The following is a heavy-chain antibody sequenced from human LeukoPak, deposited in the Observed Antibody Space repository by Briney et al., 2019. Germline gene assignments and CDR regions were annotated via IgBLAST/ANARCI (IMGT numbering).Heavy chain of an antibody. CDR3: ARESAGYCSGGSCHEWFDP. J-gene: IGHJ5*02. CDR2: INPNSGGT. D-gene: IGHD2-15*01. V-gene: IGHV1-2*04. CDR1: GYTFTSYY. Sequence: ASVKVSCKASGYTFTSYYMHWVRQAPGQGLEWMGWINPNSGGTNYAQKFQGWVTMTRDTSISTAYMELSSLRSEDTAVYYCARESAGYCSGGSCHEWFDPWGQGTLVTVSS.